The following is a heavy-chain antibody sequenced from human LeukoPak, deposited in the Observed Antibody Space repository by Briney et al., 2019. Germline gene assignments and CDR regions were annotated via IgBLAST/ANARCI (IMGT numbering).Heavy chain of an antibody. CDR3: ATVLTTVTRFDY. CDR1: GYTLTELS. J-gene: IGHJ4*02. D-gene: IGHD4-17*01. V-gene: IGHV1-24*01. CDR2: FDPEDGET. Sequence: ASVKASCKVSGYTLTELSMHWVRQAPGKGLEWMGGFDPEDGETIYAQKFQGRVTMTEDTSTDTAYMELSSLRSEDTAVYYCATVLTTVTRFDYWGQGTLVTVSS.